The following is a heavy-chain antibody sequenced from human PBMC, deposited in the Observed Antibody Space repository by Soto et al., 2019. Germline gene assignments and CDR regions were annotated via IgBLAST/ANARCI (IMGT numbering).Heavy chain of an antibody. J-gene: IGHJ6*03. Sequence: ASVKVSCKASGGTFSSYAISWVRQAPGQGLEWMGGIIPIFGTANYAQKFQGRVTITADESTSTAYMELSSLRSEDTAVYYCASCRIAARPSYYYYMDVWGKGTTVTVSS. CDR3: ASCRIAARPSYYYYMDV. V-gene: IGHV1-69*13. CDR2: IIPIFGTA. CDR1: GGTFSSYA. D-gene: IGHD6-6*01.